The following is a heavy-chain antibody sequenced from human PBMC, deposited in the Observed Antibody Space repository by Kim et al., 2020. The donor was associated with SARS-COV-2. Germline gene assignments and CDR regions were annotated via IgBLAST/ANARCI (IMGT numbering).Heavy chain of an antibody. CDR2: IYYSVST. CDR3: ARLGGVIALFDY. Sequence: SETLSLTCTVSGGSISSSSYYWGWIRQPPGKGLEWIGSIYYSVSTYYNPSLKSRVTISVDTSKNQFSLKLSSVTAADTAVYYCARLGGVIALFDYWGQGTLVTVSS. J-gene: IGHJ4*02. CDR1: GGSISSSSYY. D-gene: IGHD3-16*02. V-gene: IGHV4-39*01.